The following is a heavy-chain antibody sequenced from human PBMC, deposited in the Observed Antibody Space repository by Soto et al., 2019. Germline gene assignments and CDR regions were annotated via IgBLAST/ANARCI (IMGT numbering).Heavy chain of an antibody. Sequence: QVQLQESGPGLVKPSETLSLTCTVSGGSISSYYWSWIRQPAGQGLEWIGRIYTSGITNYNPSLKSRVTMSVDTSKNQFSLKLSSVTAADTDVYYCARGVAYYYYYGMDVWGQGTTVTVSS. CDR2: IYTSGIT. V-gene: IGHV4-4*07. J-gene: IGHJ6*02. CDR3: ARGVAYYYYYGMDV. CDR1: GGSISSYY.